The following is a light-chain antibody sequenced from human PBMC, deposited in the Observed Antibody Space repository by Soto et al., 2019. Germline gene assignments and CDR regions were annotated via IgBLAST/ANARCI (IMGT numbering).Light chain of an antibody. V-gene: IGKV3-11*01. J-gene: IGKJ5*01. Sequence: EVGLTQSPATLSLSPGERATLSCRASQNVHNYLAWFQHKPGQAPRLLIYDASNRATGVPDRFSGSGSGTDFTLTITSLEPEDFAVYYCQQRYAWPPITFGQGSRLDIK. CDR1: QNVHNY. CDR2: DAS. CDR3: QQRYAWPPIT.